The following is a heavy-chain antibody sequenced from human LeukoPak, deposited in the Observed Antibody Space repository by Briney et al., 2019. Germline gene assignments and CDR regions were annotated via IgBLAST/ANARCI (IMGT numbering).Heavy chain of an antibody. CDR3: ARGRYCSSTSCHELDY. J-gene: IGHJ4*02. D-gene: IGHD2-2*01. Sequence: SETLSLTCAVYGGSFSGYYWSWIRQPPGKGLEWIGEINHSGSTNYNPSLKSRVTISVDTSKNQFSLKLSSVTAADTAVYYCARGRYCSSTSCHELDYWGQGTLVTVSS. V-gene: IGHV4-34*01. CDR1: GGSFSGYY. CDR2: INHSGST.